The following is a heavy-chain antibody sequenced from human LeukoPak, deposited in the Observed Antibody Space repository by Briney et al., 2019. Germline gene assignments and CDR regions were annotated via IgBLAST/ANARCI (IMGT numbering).Heavy chain of an antibody. Sequence: PGGSLRLSCAASGFTFSSYAMSWVRQAPEKGLEWVSAISGSGGSTYYADSVKGRFTISRDNSKNTLYLQMNSLRAEDTAVYYCGVGYCSSTSCYDFDYWGQGTLVTVSS. CDR3: GVGYCSSTSCYDFDY. V-gene: IGHV3-23*01. D-gene: IGHD2-2*01. CDR2: ISGSGGST. J-gene: IGHJ4*02. CDR1: GFTFSSYA.